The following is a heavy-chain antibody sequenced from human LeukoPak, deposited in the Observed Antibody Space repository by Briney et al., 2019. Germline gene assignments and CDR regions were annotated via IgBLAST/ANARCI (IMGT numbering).Heavy chain of an antibody. CDR1: GFTFDDYA. V-gene: IGHV3-9*03. D-gene: IGHD6-13*01. CDR2: ISWNSGSI. Sequence: PGRSLRLSCAASGFTFDDYAMHWVRQAPGKGPEWVSGISWNSGSIGYADSVKGRFTISRDNAKNSLYLQMNSLRAEDMALYYCAKARIGAAGLYFDYWGQGTLVTVSS. J-gene: IGHJ4*02. CDR3: AKARIGAAGLYFDY.